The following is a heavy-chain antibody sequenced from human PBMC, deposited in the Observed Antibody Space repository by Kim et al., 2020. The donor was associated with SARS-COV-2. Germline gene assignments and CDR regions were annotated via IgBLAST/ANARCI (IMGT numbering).Heavy chain of an antibody. D-gene: IGHD3-22*01. V-gene: IGHV3-48*03. CDR3: ARDYYYDSSGYGMDV. CDR2: ISSSGSTI. CDR1: GFTFSSYE. Sequence: GGSLRLSCAASGFTFSSYEMNWVRQAPGKGLEWVSYISSSGSTIYYADSVKGRFTISRDNAKNSLYLQMNSLRAEDTAVYYCARDYYYDSSGYGMDVWGPGTTVCVSS. J-gene: IGHJ6*02.